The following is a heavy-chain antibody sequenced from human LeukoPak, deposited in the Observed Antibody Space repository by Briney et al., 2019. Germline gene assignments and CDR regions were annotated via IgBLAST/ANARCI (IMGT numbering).Heavy chain of an antibody. D-gene: IGHD3-9*01. CDR1: GGTFISYA. CDR3: ARRRGTYYDILTGYYNRNWFDP. CDR2: IIPIFGTA. V-gene: IGHV1-69*13. Sequence: GASVKVSCKASGGTFISYAISWVRQAPGQGLEWMGGIIPIFGTANYAQKFQGRVTITADESTSTAYMELSSLRSEDTAVYYCARRRGTYYDILTGYYNRNWFDPRGQGTLVTVSS. J-gene: IGHJ5*02.